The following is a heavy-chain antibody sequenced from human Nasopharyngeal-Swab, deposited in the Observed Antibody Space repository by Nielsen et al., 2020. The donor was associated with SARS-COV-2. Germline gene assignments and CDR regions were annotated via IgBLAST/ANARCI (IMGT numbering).Heavy chain of an antibody. V-gene: IGHV1-24*01. J-gene: IGHJ5*02. Sequence: ASVKVSCKVSGYTLTELSMHWVRQAPGQGLEWMGGFYPEDGETIYAQKFQGRVTMTEDTSTDTAYMELSSLRSEDTAVDYCSTGPAAGKGGWFDPWGQGTLVTVSS. CDR1: GYTLTELS. D-gene: IGHD6-13*01. CDR3: STGPAAGKGGWFDP. CDR2: FYPEDGET.